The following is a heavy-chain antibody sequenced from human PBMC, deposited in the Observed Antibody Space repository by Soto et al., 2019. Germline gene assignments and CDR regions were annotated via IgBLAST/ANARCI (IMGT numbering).Heavy chain of an antibody. CDR1: GFTFSNAW. D-gene: IGHD6-19*01. CDR2: IKSKTDGGTT. Sequence: PGGSLRLSCAASGFTFSNAWMSWVRQAPGKGPEWVGRIKSKTDGGTTDYAARVKGRFTISRDDSKNTLYLQMNSLKTEDTAVYYCTTDPNQPPTTVAGTGDAFDIWGQGTMVTVSS. CDR3: TTDPNQPPTTVAGTGDAFDI. V-gene: IGHV3-15*01. J-gene: IGHJ3*02.